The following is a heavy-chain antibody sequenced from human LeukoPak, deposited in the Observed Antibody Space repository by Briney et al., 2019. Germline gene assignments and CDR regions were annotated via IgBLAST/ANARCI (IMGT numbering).Heavy chain of an antibody. CDR3: AKALYGYNYYFDY. D-gene: IGHD5-24*01. J-gene: IGHJ4*02. Sequence: SETLSLTCTGSGGSISSFYWSWIRQPPGKGLEWIGYIYNSGTTNYNPSLKSRVTISVDTSKNQFSLRLSSVTAADTAVYYCAKALYGYNYYFDYWGQGTLVTVSS. V-gene: IGHV4-59*01. CDR1: GGSISSFY. CDR2: IYNSGTT.